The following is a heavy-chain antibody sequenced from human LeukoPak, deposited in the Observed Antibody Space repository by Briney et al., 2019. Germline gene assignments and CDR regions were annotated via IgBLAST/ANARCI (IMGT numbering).Heavy chain of an antibody. J-gene: IGHJ4*02. Sequence: PSETLSLTCAVYGGSFSGYYWSWIRQPPGKGLEWIGEINHSGSTNYNPSLKSRVTISVDTSKNQFSLKLSSVTAADTAVYYCARAHHNYYYYDSSGYAYYFDYWGQGTLVTVSS. CDR2: INHSGST. D-gene: IGHD3-22*01. CDR3: ARAHHNYYYYDSSGYAYYFDY. V-gene: IGHV4-34*01. CDR1: GGSFSGYY.